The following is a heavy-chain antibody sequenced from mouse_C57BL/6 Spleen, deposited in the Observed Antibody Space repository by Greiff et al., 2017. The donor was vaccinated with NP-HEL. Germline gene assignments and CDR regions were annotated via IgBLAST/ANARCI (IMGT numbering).Heavy chain of an antibody. CDR1: GYTFTSYT. Sequence: LQESGAELARPGASVKMSCKASGYTFTSYTMHWVKQRPGQGLEWIGYINPSSGYTKYNQKFKDKATLTADKSSSTAYMQLSSLTSEDSAVYYCARWDYDPFFDYWGQGTTLTVSS. CDR3: ARWDYDPFFDY. D-gene: IGHD2-4*01. J-gene: IGHJ2*01. V-gene: IGHV1-4*01. CDR2: INPSSGYT.